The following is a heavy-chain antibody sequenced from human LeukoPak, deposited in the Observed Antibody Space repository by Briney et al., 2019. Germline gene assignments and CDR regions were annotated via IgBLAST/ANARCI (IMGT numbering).Heavy chain of an antibody. CDR2: ISSSSSYI. CDR1: GFTFSSYS. J-gene: IGHJ6*02. CDR3: ASVYCSGGSCYSAPKAQYYYYGMDV. Sequence: PGGSLRISCAASGFTFSSYSMNWVRQAPGKGLEWVSSISSSSSYIYYADSVKGRFTISRDNAKNSLYLQMNSLRAEDTAVYYCASVYCSGGSCYSAPKAQYYYYGMDVWGQGTTVTVSS. D-gene: IGHD2-15*01. V-gene: IGHV3-21*01.